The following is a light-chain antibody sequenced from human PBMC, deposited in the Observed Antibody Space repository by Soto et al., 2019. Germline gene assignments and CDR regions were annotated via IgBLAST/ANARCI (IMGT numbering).Light chain of an antibody. J-gene: IGLJ1*01. Sequence: QSALTQPASVSGSPGQSIAISCTGVRTDVADGYDYVSWYQQHPGQAPQLIIYDVSNRPSGVSDRFSGSKSGNTASLTISGLQAEDAAEYYCTSFTSGTPFYVFGTGTKVTVL. CDR3: TSFTSGTPFYV. CDR2: DVS. V-gene: IGLV2-14*03. CDR1: RTDVADGYDY.